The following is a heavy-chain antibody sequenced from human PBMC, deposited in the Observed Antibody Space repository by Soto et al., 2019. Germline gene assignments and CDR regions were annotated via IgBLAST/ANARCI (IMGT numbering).Heavy chain of an antibody. J-gene: IGHJ6*03. CDR1: RGTSINYT. V-gene: IGHV1-46*03. CDR2: INPSGGSA. D-gene: IGHD4-17*01. CDR3: ARGLPVTVTIRYYYYYMDV. Sequence: VNRSRKRSRGTSINYTIGGVPQKQKQGLEWMGIINPSGGSASYAQKFQGRVTMTRDSSSSTVYMELSGLRCEDTAVHYCARGLPVTVTIRYYYYYMDVWGKGTTVTVSS.